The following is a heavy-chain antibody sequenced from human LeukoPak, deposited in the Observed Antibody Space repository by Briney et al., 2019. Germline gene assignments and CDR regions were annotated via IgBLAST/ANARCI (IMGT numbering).Heavy chain of an antibody. CDR1: GDSLSCYD. CDR3: ARHGGTFDP. D-gene: IGHD1-1*01. Sequence: SETLSLTCTVSGDSLSCYDWSWIRQPPRKGLEWIGYAYHSGITNYNPSLKSRVTISVDTSESQFSLRLSSVTAADTAMYCSARHGGTFDPWGQGSLVTVSS. CDR2: AYHSGIT. V-gene: IGHV4-59*01. J-gene: IGHJ5*02.